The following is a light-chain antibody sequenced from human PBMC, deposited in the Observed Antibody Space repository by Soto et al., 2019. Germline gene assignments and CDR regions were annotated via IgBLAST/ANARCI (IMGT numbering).Light chain of an antibody. J-gene: IGKJ5*01. CDR3: QQYSDLPMT. CDR2: GAS. CDR1: QSVSSSN. Sequence: EIVLTQSPGTLSLSPGERATLSCRASQSVSSSNLAWYQQKPGQAPRLLIYGASSRATGIPDRFSGSGSGTDFTLTISRLEPEDFAVYFCQQYSDLPMTFGQGTRLEIK. V-gene: IGKV3-20*01.